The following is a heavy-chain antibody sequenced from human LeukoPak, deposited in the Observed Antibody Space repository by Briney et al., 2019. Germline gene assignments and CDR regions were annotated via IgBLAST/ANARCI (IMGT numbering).Heavy chain of an antibody. CDR3: ARINSGRYYFYYYGMDV. CDR2: MNLNSGNT. Sequence: ASVTVSFTASGYTFTIYDINWVRQGTGQGREWMGWMNLNSGNTGYAQKFQGRGTMTRNTSISTAYMELSSLRSEDTAVYYCARINSGRYYFYYYGMDVWGQGTTVTVSS. V-gene: IGHV1-8*01. CDR1: GYTFTIYD. J-gene: IGHJ6*02. D-gene: IGHD1-26*01.